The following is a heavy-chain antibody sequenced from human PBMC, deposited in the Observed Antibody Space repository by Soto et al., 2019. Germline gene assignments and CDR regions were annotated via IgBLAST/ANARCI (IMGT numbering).Heavy chain of an antibody. J-gene: IGHJ4*02. CDR2: MNPISCNK. V-gene: IGHV1-8*01. CDR3: ARATGSHDY. Sequence: QVQRVQSGAEVKKPGASVKVSCKDSGYTFTSYDINWVRQATGQGLEWMGWMNPISCNKGFAQKFQGRITMTRDTSISTAYMELSSLRSEDTAVYYLARATGSHDYWGQGSLVTVSS. CDR1: GYTFTSYD.